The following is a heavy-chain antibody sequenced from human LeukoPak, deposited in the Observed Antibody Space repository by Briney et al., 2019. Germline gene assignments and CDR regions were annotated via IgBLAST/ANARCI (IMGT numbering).Heavy chain of an antibody. D-gene: IGHD3-3*01. CDR3: AATPDYDFWSGYFSA. J-gene: IGHJ4*02. Sequence: SVKVTCKASGGTFSSYAISWVRQAPGQGLERMGRIIPIFGTANYAQKFQGRVTITTDESTSTAYMELSSLRSEDTAVYYCAATPDYDFWSGYFSAWGQGTLVTVSS. CDR2: IIPIFGTA. V-gene: IGHV1-69*05. CDR1: GGTFSSYA.